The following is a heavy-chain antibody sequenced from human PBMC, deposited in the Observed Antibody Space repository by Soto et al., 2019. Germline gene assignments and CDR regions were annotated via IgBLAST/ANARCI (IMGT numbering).Heavy chain of an antibody. D-gene: IGHD2-2*01. V-gene: IGHV5-51*01. CDR1: GYSFSNYR. CDR3: ARHSSTSVRAPLEF. Sequence: KISCKASGYSFSNYRIAWVRQRPGRGLEYIGFIYPPASSATYSPSFPGHVIMSVDRSIRTAFLQWNSLEASDTAIYYCARHSSTSVRAPLEFWGPGTLVTVSS. J-gene: IGHJ4*02. CDR2: IYPPASSA.